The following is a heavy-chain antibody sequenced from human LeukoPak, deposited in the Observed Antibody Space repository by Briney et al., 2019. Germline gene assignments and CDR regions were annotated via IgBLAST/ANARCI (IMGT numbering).Heavy chain of an antibody. V-gene: IGHV1-46*01. CDR2: INPSGGST. CDR1: GYTFTTYY. CDR3: ARDGEVASSYGYYYYYMDV. D-gene: IGHD5-18*01. Sequence: ASVKVSCKASGYTFTTYYMHWVRQAPGQGLEWMGIINPSGGSTSYAQKFQGRVTMTRDTSTSTVYMELSSLRSEDTAVYYRARDGEVASSYGYYYYYMDVWGKGTTVTVSS. J-gene: IGHJ6*03.